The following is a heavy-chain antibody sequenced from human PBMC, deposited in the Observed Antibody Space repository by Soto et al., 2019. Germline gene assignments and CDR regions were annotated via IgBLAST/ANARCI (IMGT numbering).Heavy chain of an antibody. CDR1: GFTFSNAW. CDR3: STSPYYYYYYMDV. Sequence: GGSLRLSCAASGFTFSNAWMSWVRQAPGKGLEWVGRIKSKTDGGTTDYAAPVKGRFTISRDDSKNTLYLQMNSLKTEDTAVYYGSTSPYYYYYYMDVWGKGTTVTVAS. V-gene: IGHV3-15*01. CDR2: IKSKTDGGTT. J-gene: IGHJ6*03.